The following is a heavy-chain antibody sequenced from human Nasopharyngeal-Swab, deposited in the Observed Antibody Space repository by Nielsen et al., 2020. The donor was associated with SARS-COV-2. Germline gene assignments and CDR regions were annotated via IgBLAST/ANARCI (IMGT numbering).Heavy chain of an antibody. CDR2: ISGSGGST. J-gene: IGHJ3*02. D-gene: IGHD3-9*01. CDR1: GFTFSSYA. Sequence: GGSLRLSCAASGFTFSSYAMSWVRRAPGKGLERVSAISGSGGSTYYADSVKGRFTISRDNSKNTLYLQMNSLRAEDTAVYYCAKDPNDPTYYDILTGRDNAFDIWGQGTMVTVSS. CDR3: AKDPNDPTYYDILTGRDNAFDI. V-gene: IGHV3-23*01.